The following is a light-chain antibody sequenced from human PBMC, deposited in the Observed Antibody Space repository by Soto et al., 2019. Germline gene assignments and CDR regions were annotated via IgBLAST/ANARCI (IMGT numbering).Light chain of an antibody. CDR3: SSYTSSSTLDVV. V-gene: IGLV2-14*03. CDR2: EVA. CDR1: NSDVGAYPY. J-gene: IGLJ2*01. Sequence: QSVLTQPASVSGSPGQSITISCTGTNSDVGAYPYVSWYQQHPGNAPKLLIYEVADRPSGVSDRFSGSKSGNTASLTISALQAEDEADYYCSSYTSSSTLDVVFGGGTKLTVL.